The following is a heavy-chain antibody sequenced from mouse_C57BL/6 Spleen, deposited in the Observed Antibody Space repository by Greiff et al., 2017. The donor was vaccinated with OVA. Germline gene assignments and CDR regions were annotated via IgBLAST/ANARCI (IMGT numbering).Heavy chain of an antibody. J-gene: IGHJ2*01. CDR1: GYTFTSYW. V-gene: IGHV1-50*01. Sequence: QVQLQQPGAELVKPGASVKLSCKASGYTFTSYWMQWVKQRPGQGLEWIGEIDPSDNYTNYNQKFKGKATLTVDTSSSTAYMQLSSLTSEDSAVYYCAREGVYWGQGTTLTVSS. CDR2: IDPSDNYT. CDR3: AREGVY.